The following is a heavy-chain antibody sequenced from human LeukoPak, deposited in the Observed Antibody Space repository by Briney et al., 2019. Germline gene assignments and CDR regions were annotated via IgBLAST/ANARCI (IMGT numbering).Heavy chain of an antibody. CDR1: GFTFDDYA. V-gene: IGHV3-9*01. Sequence: GGSLRLSCAASGFTFDDYAMHWVRQAPGKGLEWVSGISWNSGSIGYADSVKGRFTISRDNAKNFLYLQMNSLRAEDTALYYCAKDMEMATIGILDYWGQGTLVTVSS. J-gene: IGHJ4*02. CDR2: ISWNSGSI. D-gene: IGHD5-24*01. CDR3: AKDMEMATIGILDY.